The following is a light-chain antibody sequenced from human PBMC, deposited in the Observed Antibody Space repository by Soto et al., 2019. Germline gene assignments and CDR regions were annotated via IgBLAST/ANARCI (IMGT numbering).Light chain of an antibody. Sequence: QSVLTQPASVSGSPGQSITISCTGTTSDVGGYDLVSWYQQHPGKAPKIMIYEVSKRPSGDSNRFSGSKSGNTASLTISGLQAEDEADYYCCSYAGGRSPYVFGTGTKVTVL. CDR3: CSYAGGRSPYV. CDR1: TSDVGGYDL. V-gene: IGLV2-23*02. J-gene: IGLJ1*01. CDR2: EVS.